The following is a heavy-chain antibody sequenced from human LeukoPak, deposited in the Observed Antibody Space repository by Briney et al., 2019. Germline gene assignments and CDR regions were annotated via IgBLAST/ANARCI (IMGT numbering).Heavy chain of an antibody. D-gene: IGHD3-16*01. Sequence: SETLSLTCTVSGGSISISRYYWSWIRQPAGKGLEWIGRIHTSGTTNYNPSLKSRVTISVDTSKSQFSLKLSSVTAADTAVYYCARDWGPQRKLGSYYYYGMDVWGQGTTVTVSS. CDR1: GGSISISRYY. CDR2: IHTSGTT. V-gene: IGHV4-61*02. CDR3: ARDWGPQRKLGSYYYYGMDV. J-gene: IGHJ6*02.